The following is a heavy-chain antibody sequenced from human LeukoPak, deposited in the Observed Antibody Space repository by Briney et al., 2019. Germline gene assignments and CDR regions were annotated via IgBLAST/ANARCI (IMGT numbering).Heavy chain of an antibody. J-gene: IGHJ4*02. CDR2: ISSSSSYI. V-gene: IGHV3-21*01. CDR3: ARGFPFIRPAAAGDY. CDR1: GFTFSSYS. D-gene: IGHD6-13*01. Sequence: GGSLRLSCAASGFTFSSYSMNWVCQAPGKGLEWVSSISSSSSYIYYADSVKGRFTISRDNAKNSLYLQMNSLRAEDTAVYYCARGFPFIRPAAAGDYWGQGTLVTVSS.